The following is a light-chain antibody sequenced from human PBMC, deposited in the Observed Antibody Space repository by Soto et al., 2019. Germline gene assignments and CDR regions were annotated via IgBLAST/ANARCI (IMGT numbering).Light chain of an antibody. V-gene: IGKV3-11*01. CDR3: QQYKNWPPIT. CDR1: QALNTR. CDR2: LTS. Sequence: EIVLTQSPATLSAFPGDRVTLSCRASQALNTRLAWYQHKPGQAPRLLIYLTSNRAAGVPSRFSAWGSETDFTLAISDVQPEDFAVYYCQQYKNWPPITFGQGTRLEIK. J-gene: IGKJ5*01.